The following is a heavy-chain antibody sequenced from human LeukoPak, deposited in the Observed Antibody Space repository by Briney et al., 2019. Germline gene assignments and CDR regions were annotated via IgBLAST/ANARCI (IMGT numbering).Heavy chain of an antibody. Sequence: GGSLRLSCAASGFIFSSYGMHWVRQAPGKGLEWAAFTRYDGSNKYYADSVKGRFTISRDNSKNTLYLQVNSLRAEDTAVYHCAKDRSGSYSQGLDYWGQGTLVTVSS. CDR3: AKDRSGSYSQGLDY. D-gene: IGHD1-26*01. CDR2: TRYDGSNK. J-gene: IGHJ4*02. V-gene: IGHV3-30*02. CDR1: GFIFSSYG.